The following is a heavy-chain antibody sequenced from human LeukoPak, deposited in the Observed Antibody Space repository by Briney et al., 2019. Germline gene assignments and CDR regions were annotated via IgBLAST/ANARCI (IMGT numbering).Heavy chain of an antibody. Sequence: GGSLRLSCAASGFTFSSYAMHWVRQAPCKGLEWVAVISYDGSNKYYADSVKGRFTISRDNSKNTLYLQMNSLRAEDTAVYYCAKSRLTVATESTDYWGQGTLVTVSS. D-gene: IGHD5-12*01. CDR3: AKSRLTVATESTDY. CDR2: ISYDGSNK. J-gene: IGHJ4*02. CDR1: GFTFSSYA. V-gene: IGHV3-30-3*01.